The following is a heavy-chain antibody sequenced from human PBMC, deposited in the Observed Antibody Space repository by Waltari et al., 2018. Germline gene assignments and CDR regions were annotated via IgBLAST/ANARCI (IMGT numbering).Heavy chain of an antibody. D-gene: IGHD2-15*01. J-gene: IGHJ5*02. CDR2: SYYSGRTIGIIHSPGVA. CDR3: ARVAPKYLQSACCNGGSCYANWFDP. CDR1: GGSIRSHY. Sequence: QVQLQESGPGLVKPSETLSLTCTVSGGSIRSHYWSWIRPPPGKGLEWIGYSYYSGRTIGIIHSPGVANHNPSLHSRLPVSLAPAKTQFSLGLRSVAAPDAAVCCGARVAPKYLQSACCNGGSCYANWFDPWGHGTLGTVSS. V-gene: IGHV4-59*11.